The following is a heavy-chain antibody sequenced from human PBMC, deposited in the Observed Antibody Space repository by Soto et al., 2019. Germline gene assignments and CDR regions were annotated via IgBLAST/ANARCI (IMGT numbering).Heavy chain of an antibody. V-gene: IGHV2-70*17. CDR1: GFSLSTSRVS. Sequence: SGPTLVNPTQTLTLTCTFSGFSLSTSRVSVTWIRQPPGKALEWLARTDWDDAKFFNTSLKTRLTVSKDTSKNQVVLTMTHMDPVDTATYYCARMIFGRSGEYYFDYWGQGILVTVS. CDR2: TDWDDAK. J-gene: IGHJ4*02. D-gene: IGHD3-3*01. CDR3: ARMIFGRSGEYYFDY.